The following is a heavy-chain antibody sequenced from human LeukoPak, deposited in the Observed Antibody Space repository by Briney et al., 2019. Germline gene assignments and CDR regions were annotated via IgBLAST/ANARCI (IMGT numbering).Heavy chain of an antibody. J-gene: IGHJ4*02. CDR1: GYTFTSYG. V-gene: IGHV1-18*04. D-gene: IGHD6-6*01. CDR3: ARDLGVDSSWSPFDY. Sequence: ASVKVSCKASGYTFTSYGISWVRQAPGQGLEWMGWISAYNGNTNYAQKLQGRVTMTTDTSTSTAYMELRSLRPDDTAVYYCARDLGVDSSWSPFDYWGQGTLVTVSS. CDR2: ISAYNGNT.